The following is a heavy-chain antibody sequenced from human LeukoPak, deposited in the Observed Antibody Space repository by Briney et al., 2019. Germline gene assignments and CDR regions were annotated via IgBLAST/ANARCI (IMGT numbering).Heavy chain of an antibody. CDR3: TRMTTGHDY. J-gene: IGHJ4*02. V-gene: IGHV4-34*01. CDR2: INHSGYT. Sequence: PSETLSLTCAVSGVSFNNYYWSWVRQTPGKGLEWIGEINHSGYTNTSPSLKSRVILSIDTSRKQFSLNLRSVTVAETGIYYCTRMTTGHDYWGQGTLVTVSS. D-gene: IGHD4-17*01. CDR1: GVSFNNYY.